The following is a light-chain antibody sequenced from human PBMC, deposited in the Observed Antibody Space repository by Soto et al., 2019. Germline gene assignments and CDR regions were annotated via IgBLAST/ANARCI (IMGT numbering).Light chain of an antibody. CDR1: SXXVGGYNY. Sequence: QSALTQPASVSGSPGQSITISCTGTSXXVGGYNYVSWYQQHPGKAPKLMIYEVSNRPSGVSNRFSGSKSGNTASLTISGLQAEDEADYYCSSYTSSSTQVFGTGTKVTVL. V-gene: IGLV2-14*01. CDR2: EVS. J-gene: IGLJ1*01. CDR3: SSYTSSSTQV.